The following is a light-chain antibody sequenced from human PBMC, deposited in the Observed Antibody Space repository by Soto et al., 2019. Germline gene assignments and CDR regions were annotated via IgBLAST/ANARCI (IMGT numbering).Light chain of an antibody. CDR1: QGIRTW. Sequence: DIQMTQSPSSVPASVGDIVTISCRASQGIRTWLAWYQQKPGEAPKLLIFAASSLRSGVPSRFSGSGSGTDFTLTISNLQPEDFATYYCQQTDSFPLSFGGGTKVDIK. J-gene: IGKJ4*01. CDR2: AAS. CDR3: QQTDSFPLS. V-gene: IGKV1D-12*01.